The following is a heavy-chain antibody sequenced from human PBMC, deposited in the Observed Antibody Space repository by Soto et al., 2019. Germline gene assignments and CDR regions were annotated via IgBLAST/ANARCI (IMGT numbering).Heavy chain of an antibody. CDR2: IRKDGSEK. D-gene: IGHD6-19*01. CDR1: GFSISSYW. Sequence: EVQLVESGGGLVQPGGSLRLSCAASGFSISSYWMNWVRQAPGKGLEWVAIIRKDGSEKYYVDSVKGRCTISRDNSKNSLYLQMNSPRDDDTAVYYCAGGSGWLSDYWGRGTLVTVSS. J-gene: IGHJ4*02. V-gene: IGHV3-7*03. CDR3: AGGSGWLSDY.